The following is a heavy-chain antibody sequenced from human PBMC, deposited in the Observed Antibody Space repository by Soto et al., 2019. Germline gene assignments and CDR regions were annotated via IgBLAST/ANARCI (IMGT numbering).Heavy chain of an antibody. D-gene: IGHD3-22*01. CDR1: GGSISSGGYS. Sequence: PSETLSLTCAVSGGSISSGGYSWSWIRQPPGKGLEWIGYIYHSGSTYYNPSLKSRVTISVDRSKNQFSLKLSSVTAADTAVYYCARASYYYDSSGYYLVGFDYWGQGTLVTVS. J-gene: IGHJ4*02. CDR2: IYHSGST. CDR3: ARASYYYDSSGYYLVGFDY. V-gene: IGHV4-30-2*01.